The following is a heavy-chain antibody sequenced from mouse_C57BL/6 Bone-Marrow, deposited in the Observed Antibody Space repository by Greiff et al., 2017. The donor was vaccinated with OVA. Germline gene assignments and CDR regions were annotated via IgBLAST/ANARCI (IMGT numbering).Heavy chain of an antibody. J-gene: IGHJ4*01. CDR3: ARERDYYSNLYAMDY. V-gene: IGHV1-69*01. CDR2: IDPSDSYT. D-gene: IGHD2-5*01. CDR1: GYTFTSYW. Sequence: QVQLKQPGAELVMPGASVKLSCKASGYTFTSYWMHWVKQRPGQGLEWIGEIDPSDSYTNYNQKFKGKSTLTVDKSSSTAYMQLSSLTSEDSAVYYCARERDYYSNLYAMDYWGQGTSVTVSS.